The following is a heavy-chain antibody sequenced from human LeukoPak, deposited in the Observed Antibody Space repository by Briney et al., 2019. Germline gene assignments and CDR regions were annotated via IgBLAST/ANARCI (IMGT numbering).Heavy chain of an antibody. CDR2: IYSGGST. CDR3: ARVPSYDSSGYYYYYYMDV. CDR1: GFTFSSYE. V-gene: IGHV3-66*01. Sequence: GGSLRLSCAASGFTFSSYEMNWVRQAPGKGLEWVSVIYSGGSTYYADSVKGRFTISRDNSKNTLYLQMNSLRAEDTAVYYCARVPSYDSSGYYYYYYMDVWGKGTTVTISS. D-gene: IGHD3-22*01. J-gene: IGHJ6*03.